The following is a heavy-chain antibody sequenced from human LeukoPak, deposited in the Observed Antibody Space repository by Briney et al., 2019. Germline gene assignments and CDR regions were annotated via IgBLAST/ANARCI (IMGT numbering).Heavy chain of an antibody. CDR2: IYSDGST. CDR3: ARIYSGSHYS. CDR1: GFIVKTYY. Sequence: WGSLRLSCAVSGFIVKTYYMSWVRQAPGKGLEWVSIIYSDGSTYYADSVKGRFTISRDTSKNTLFLQMNSLRAEDTAVYYCARIYSGSHYSWGQGTLVTISS. V-gene: IGHV3-53*01. D-gene: IGHD1-26*01. J-gene: IGHJ4*02.